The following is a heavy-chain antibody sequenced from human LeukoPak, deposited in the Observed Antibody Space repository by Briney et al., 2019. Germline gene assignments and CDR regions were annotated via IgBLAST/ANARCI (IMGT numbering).Heavy chain of an antibody. D-gene: IGHD2-2*01. V-gene: IGHV3-9*01. J-gene: IGHJ4*02. CDR1: GFTFDDYA. Sequence: GGSLRLSCAASGFTFDDYAMHWVRQAPGKGLEWVSGISWNSGSIGYADSVKGRFTISRDNAKNSLYLQMNSLRAEDTALYYCATGNRYCSSTSCYAMRTDFDYWGQGTLVTVSS. CDR3: ATGNRYCSSTSCYAMRTDFDY. CDR2: ISWNSGSI.